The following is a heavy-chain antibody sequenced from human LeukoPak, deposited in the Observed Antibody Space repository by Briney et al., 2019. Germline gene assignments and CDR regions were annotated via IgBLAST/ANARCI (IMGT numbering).Heavy chain of an antibody. D-gene: IGHD6-19*01. CDR3: AKDAPYSSGWYGTGGADY. V-gene: IGHV3-23*01. J-gene: IGHJ4*02. CDR1: GFTFSSYA. Sequence: GGSLRLSCGASGFTFSSYAMSWVRQAPGKGLEWVSSISIAGGSTYHADSVKGRFTISRDNSKNTLYLQMNSLRAEDTAVYYCAKDAPYSSGWYGTGGADYWGQGTLVTVSS. CDR2: ISIAGGST.